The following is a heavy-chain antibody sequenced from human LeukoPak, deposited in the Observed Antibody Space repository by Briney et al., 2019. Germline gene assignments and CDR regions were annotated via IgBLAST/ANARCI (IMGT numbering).Heavy chain of an antibody. CDR1: GFTFSSYG. Sequence: PGGSLRLSCAASGFTFSSYGMHWVRQAPGKGLEWVAFIRYDGSNKYYADSVKGRFTISRDNSKNTLYLQMNSLRAEDTAVYYCAIRLKGLQLDAFDYWGQGTLVTVSS. D-gene: IGHD5-24*01. CDR3: AIRLKGLQLDAFDY. V-gene: IGHV3-30*02. CDR2: IRYDGSNK. J-gene: IGHJ4*02.